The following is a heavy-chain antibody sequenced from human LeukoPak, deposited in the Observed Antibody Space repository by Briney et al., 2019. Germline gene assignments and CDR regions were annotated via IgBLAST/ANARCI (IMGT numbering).Heavy chain of an antibody. CDR3: ARDRYNWNGRYFDY. V-gene: IGHV1-69*05. J-gene: IGHJ4*02. D-gene: IGHD1-1*01. CDR2: IIPIFGTA. CDR1: GGTFSSYA. Sequence: SVKVSCKASGGTFSSYAISWVRQAPGQGLEWMGGIIPIFGTANYAQKFQGRVTITTDESTSTAYMELSSLRSEDTAVYYCARDRYNWNGRYFDYWGQGTLVTVSS.